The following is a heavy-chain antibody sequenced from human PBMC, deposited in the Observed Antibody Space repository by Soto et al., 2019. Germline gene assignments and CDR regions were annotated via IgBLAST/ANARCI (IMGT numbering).Heavy chain of an antibody. CDR1: GGSITNYY. D-gene: IGHD3-22*01. J-gene: IGHJ4*02. CDR3: ARFNYYDSSGYYSL. CDR2: IYYSGRT. Sequence: LPETLSLTCAVSGGSITNYYWSWIRQPPGKGLEWIGYIYYSGRTSYNPSLKSRVTISVDTSKNQFSLKLSSVTAADTAVYYCARFNYYDSSGYYSLWGQGTLVTVSS. V-gene: IGHV4-59*08.